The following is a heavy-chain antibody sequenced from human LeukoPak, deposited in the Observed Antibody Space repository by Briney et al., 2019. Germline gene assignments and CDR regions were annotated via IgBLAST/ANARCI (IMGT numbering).Heavy chain of an antibody. V-gene: IGHV4-59*08. CDR2: IYYSGST. J-gene: IGHJ5*02. CDR3: ARLLAGTYNWFDH. CDR1: GGSITSYY. Sequence: SETLSLTCTVSGGSITSYYWSWIRQPPGKGLEWIGYIYYSGSTNYNPSLKSRVTISVDTSKNQFSLKLSSVTAADTAVYYCARLLAGTYNWFDHWGQGTLVTVSS. D-gene: IGHD6-19*01.